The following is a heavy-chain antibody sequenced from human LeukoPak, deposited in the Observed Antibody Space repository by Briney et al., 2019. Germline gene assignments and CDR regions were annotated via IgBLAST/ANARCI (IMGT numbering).Heavy chain of an antibody. CDR1: GYTFTAYX. Sequence: ASVKVSCKASGYTFTAYXMSXXXQAPGQGLEWMAWINPNTGDTXYAQKFQGRXXXXRDTSIRTAYMELSSLRSDDTAVYYCARGFNLDSWGQGALVTVSS. V-gene: IGHV1-2*02. CDR2: INPNTGDT. CDR3: ARGFNLDS. J-gene: IGHJ5*01.